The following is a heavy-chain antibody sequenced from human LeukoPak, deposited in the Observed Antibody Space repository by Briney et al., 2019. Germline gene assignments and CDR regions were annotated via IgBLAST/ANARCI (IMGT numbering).Heavy chain of an antibody. J-gene: IGHJ3*02. CDR3: ATSYYYDSSGYYGAFDI. D-gene: IGHD3-22*01. Sequence: ASVKVSCKASGYTFTGYYMRWVRQAPGQGLEWMGWIKPNSGGTNYAQKFQGRVTMTRDTSISTAYMDLSRLRSDDTAVYFCATSYYYDSSGYYGAFDIWGQGTMVTVSS. V-gene: IGHV1-2*02. CDR2: IKPNSGGT. CDR1: GYTFTGYY.